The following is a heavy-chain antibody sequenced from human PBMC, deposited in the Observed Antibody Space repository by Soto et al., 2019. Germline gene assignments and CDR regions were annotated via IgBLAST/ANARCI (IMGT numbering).Heavy chain of an antibody. J-gene: IGHJ4*02. D-gene: IGHD4-17*01. CDR3: AKDMHGNGEYYFDY. CDR1: GFTFSSYG. CDR2: VSYDGSKK. V-gene: IGHV3-30*18. Sequence: QVRLVESGGGVVQPGRSLRLSCAASGFTFSSYGMHGVRQAPGKGLEWVAVVSYDGSKKYYADSVKGRFTISRDNSMSTLFLQMNSLRAEDTAVYHCAKDMHGNGEYYFDYWGQGSLVTVSS.